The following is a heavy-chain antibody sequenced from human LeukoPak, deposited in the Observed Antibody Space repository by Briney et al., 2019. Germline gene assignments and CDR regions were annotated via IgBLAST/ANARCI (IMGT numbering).Heavy chain of an antibody. V-gene: IGHV1-69*05. CDR1: GGTFSSYA. D-gene: IGHD5-18*01. CDR2: IIPIFGTA. Sequence: GASVKVSCKASGGTFSSYAISWVRQAPGQGLEWMGGIIPIFGTANYAQKFQGRVTTTTDESTSTAYMELSSLRSEDTAVYYCARDERGYSYEFDYWGQGTLVTVSS. J-gene: IGHJ4*02. CDR3: ARDERGYSYEFDY.